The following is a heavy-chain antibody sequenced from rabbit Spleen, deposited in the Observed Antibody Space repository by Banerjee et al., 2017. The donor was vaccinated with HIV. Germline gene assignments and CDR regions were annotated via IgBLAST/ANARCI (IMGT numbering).Heavy chain of an antibody. CDR3: ARDTGSSFSSYGMDL. D-gene: IGHD8-1*01. CDR2: IDTGGSGFT. Sequence: QEQLVESGGGLVKPGASLTLTCTASGFSFSSSYDMCWVRQAPGKGLEWIACIDTGGSGFTYSATWAKGRFTCSKTSSTTVTLQMTSLTVADTATYFCARDTGSSFSSYGMDLWGPGTLVTVS. V-gene: IGHV1S45*01. CDR1: GFSFSSSYD. J-gene: IGHJ6*01.